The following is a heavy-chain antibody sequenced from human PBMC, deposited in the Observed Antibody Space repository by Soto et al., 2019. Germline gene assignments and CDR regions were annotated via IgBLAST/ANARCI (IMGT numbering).Heavy chain of an antibody. V-gene: IGHV3-30*03. J-gene: IGHJ4*02. CDR2: ISYDGNNK. CDR3: GGGYYFGDY. D-gene: IGHD3-9*01. CDR1: GFTFSSYG. Sequence: QVQLVDSVGCVVQPGRSLRLSCAASGFTFSSYGMHWVRQAPGKGLEWVATISYDGNNKYYADSVKGRFTISRDNSKNTLYLQINSLRTEDTAVYYCGGGYYFGDYWGQGTLVTVSS.